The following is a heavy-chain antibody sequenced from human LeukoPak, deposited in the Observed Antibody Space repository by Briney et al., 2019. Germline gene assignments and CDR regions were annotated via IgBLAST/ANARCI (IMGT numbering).Heavy chain of an antibody. D-gene: IGHD4-17*01. CDR3: ARRLFGKDYGGIDY. V-gene: IGHV3-48*01. Sequence: PGGSLRLSCAASGFTFSSYSMNWVRQAPGKGLEWVSYISSSSSTIYYADSVKGRFTISRDNAKNSLYLQMNSLRAEDTAVYYCARRLFGKDYGGIDYWGQGTLVTVSS. CDR2: ISSSSSTI. J-gene: IGHJ4*02. CDR1: GFTFSSYS.